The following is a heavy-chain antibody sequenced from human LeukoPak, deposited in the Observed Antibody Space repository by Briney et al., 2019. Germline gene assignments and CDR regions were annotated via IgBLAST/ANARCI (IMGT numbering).Heavy chain of an antibody. J-gene: IGHJ4*02. CDR3: ARDRRGEHDY. CDR1: GGSISSYY. CDR2: IYYSGST. V-gene: IGHV4-59*12. Sequence: PSETLSLTCTVSGGSISSYYCSWIRQPPGKGLEWIGYIYYSGSTNYNPSLKSRVTISVDTSKNQFSLKLSSVTAADTAVYYCARDRRGEHDYWGQGTLVTVSS. D-gene: IGHD3-10*01.